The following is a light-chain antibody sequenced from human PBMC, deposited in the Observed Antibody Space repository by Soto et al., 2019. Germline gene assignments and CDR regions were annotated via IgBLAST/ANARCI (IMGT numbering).Light chain of an antibody. CDR3: CLYAVTFYV. Sequence: QSVLSQPLFVSWSPGQSVTISCTGTSSDVGTYDFVSWYQQHPGKAPRLMIFDVSERPSGVPDRFSGSKSGNTASLTISGLQAEDEAHYYCCLYAVTFYVFGTGTKVTVL. CDR1: SSDVGTYDF. V-gene: IGLV2-11*01. J-gene: IGLJ1*01. CDR2: DVS.